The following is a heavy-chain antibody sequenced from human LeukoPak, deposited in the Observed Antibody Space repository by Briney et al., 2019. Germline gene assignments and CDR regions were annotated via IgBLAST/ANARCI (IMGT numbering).Heavy chain of an antibody. D-gene: IGHD3-22*01. V-gene: IGHV1-69*01. CDR3: ARDRDDSSGYYYGRVLVY. J-gene: IGHJ4*02. Sequence: GSSVKVSCKASGGTFSRYAISRVRQAPGQGLEWMGGIIPMCGTTNYAQKFQGRVTITADESTSTAYMELSSLRSEDTALYYCARDRDDSSGYYYGRVLVYWGQGTLVTVSS. CDR1: GGTFSRYA. CDR2: IIPMCGTT.